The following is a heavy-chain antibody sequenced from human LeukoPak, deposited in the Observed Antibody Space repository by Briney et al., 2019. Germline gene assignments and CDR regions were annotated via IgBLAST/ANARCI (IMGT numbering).Heavy chain of an antibody. CDR2: ISWNSGSI. D-gene: IGHD6-6*01. V-gene: IGHV3-9*01. CDR1: GFTFDDYA. J-gene: IGHJ4*02. CDR3: AKDRIAARGGDFDY. Sequence: GGSLRLSCAASGFTFDDYAMHWVRQAPGKGLEWASGISWNSGSIGYADSVKGRFTISRDNAKNSLYLQMNSLRAEDTALYYCAKDRIAARGGDFDYWGQGTLVTVSS.